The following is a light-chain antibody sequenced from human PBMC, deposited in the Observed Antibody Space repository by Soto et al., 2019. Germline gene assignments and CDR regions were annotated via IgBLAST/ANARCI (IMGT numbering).Light chain of an antibody. Sequence: DIQMTQSPSTLSASVRDRVTITCRASQSISSWLAWYQQKPGKAPKLLIYKASSLESGVPSRFSGSGSGKEITLTISSLQPDDFATYYCQQYKSYPYTFGQGTKLEIK. CDR1: QSISSW. CDR2: KAS. V-gene: IGKV1-5*03. J-gene: IGKJ2*01. CDR3: QQYKSYPYT.